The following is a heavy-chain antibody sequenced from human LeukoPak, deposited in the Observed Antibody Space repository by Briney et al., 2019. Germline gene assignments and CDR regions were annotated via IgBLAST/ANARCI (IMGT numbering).Heavy chain of an antibody. CDR2: VDPEDGET. Sequence: ASVKISCKVSGYTFTDYYIHWVQQAPGKGLEWMGLVDPEDGETIYAEKFQGRVTITADTSTDTAYMELSSLRSEDTAVYYCATLGDTARTGDAFDIWGQGTMVTVSS. V-gene: IGHV1-69-2*01. CDR1: GYTFTDYY. CDR3: ATLGDTARTGDAFDI. J-gene: IGHJ3*02. D-gene: IGHD5-18*01.